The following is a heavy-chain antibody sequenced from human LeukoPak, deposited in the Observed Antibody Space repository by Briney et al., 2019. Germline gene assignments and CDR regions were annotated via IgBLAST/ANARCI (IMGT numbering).Heavy chain of an antibody. J-gene: IGHJ4*02. V-gene: IGHV3-53*01. CDR2: IYSGGTT. CDR1: GVTGSNNY. CDR3: ARVSVTVTTAPFDY. D-gene: IGHD4-17*01. Sequence: GSLRLSCAASGVTGSNNYITWVRQAPGEGLEWVSVIYSGGTTYYADSVKGRFTISRDNSKNTLYLQMNSLRAEDTAVYYCARVSVTVTTAPFDYWGQGTLVTVSS.